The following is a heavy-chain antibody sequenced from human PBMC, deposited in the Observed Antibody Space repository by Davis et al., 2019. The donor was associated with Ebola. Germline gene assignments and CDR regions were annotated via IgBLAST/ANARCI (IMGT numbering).Heavy chain of an antibody. D-gene: IGHD1-26*01. CDR3: AGKGTASGSYYY. CDR1: GGSSRGYY. V-gene: IGHV4-34*01. J-gene: IGHJ4*02. CDR2: INHSGST. Sequence: PSETLSLTCAVYGGSSRGYYWSWIRQPPGKGLEWIGEINHSGSTNYNPSPKSRVTIPVDTSKHQFSRKRSSVTAADTAVYYCAGKGTASGSYYYWGQGTLVTVSS.